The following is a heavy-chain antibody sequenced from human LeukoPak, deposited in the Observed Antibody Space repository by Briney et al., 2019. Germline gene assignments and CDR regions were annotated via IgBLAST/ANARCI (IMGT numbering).Heavy chain of an antibody. Sequence: ASVKVSFKASGDTFTGYYMHWVRQAPGQGLEWMGWINPNSGDTKYAQKFQGRVTMTRDTSISTAYMEVSRLTSDDTAVYYCARDYQYSSGWEFDYWGQGTLVTVSS. CDR3: ARDYQYSSGWEFDY. J-gene: IGHJ4*02. D-gene: IGHD6-19*01. CDR1: GDTFTGYY. V-gene: IGHV1-2*02. CDR2: INPNSGDT.